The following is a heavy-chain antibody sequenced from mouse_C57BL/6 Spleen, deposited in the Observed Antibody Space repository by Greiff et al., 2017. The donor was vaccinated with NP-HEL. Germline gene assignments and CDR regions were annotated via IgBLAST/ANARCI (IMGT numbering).Heavy chain of an antibody. CDR3: ARSKKRNWYFDV. V-gene: IGHV5-4*01. Sequence: EVQLVESGGGLVKPGGSLKLSCAASGFTFSSYAMSWVRQTPEKRLEWVATISDGGSYTYYPDNVKGRFTISRDNAKNNLYLQMSHLKSEDTAMYYCARSKKRNWYFDVWGTGTTVTVSS. CDR1: GFTFSSYA. J-gene: IGHJ1*03. CDR2: ISDGGSYT.